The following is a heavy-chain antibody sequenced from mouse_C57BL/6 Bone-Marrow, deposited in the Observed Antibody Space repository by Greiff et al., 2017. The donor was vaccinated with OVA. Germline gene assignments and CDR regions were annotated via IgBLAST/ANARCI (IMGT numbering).Heavy chain of an antibody. V-gene: IGHV1-7*01. CDR3: SSGDIGPLYFDY. CDR2: INPSSGYT. CDR1: GYTFTSYW. J-gene: IGHJ2*01. Sequence: VQLQQSGAELAKPGASVKLSCKASGYTFTSYWMHWVKQRPGQGLEWIGYINPSSGYTKYNQKFKDKATLTADKSSSTAYMQLSSLTYEDSAVYYCSSGDIGPLYFDYWGQGTTLTVSS. D-gene: IGHD3-3*01.